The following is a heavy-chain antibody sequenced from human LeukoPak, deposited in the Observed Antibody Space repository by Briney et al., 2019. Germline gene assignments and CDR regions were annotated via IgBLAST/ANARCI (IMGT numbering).Heavy chain of an antibody. J-gene: IGHJ3*02. Sequence: SETLSLTCTVSGYSISGGYYWGWIRQPPGKGLEWIGTIYHGGSTYYNPSLESRVTISLDASKNHFSLNLTSVTAADTAMYYCARVAERTWLPYDAAFDIWGLGTMVTVSS. CDR3: ARVAERTWLPYDAAFDI. V-gene: IGHV4-38-2*02. CDR1: GYSISGGYY. CDR2: IYHGGST. D-gene: IGHD3-9*01.